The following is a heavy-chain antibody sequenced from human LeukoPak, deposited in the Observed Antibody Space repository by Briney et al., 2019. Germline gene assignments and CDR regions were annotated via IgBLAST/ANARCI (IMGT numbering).Heavy chain of an antibody. CDR1: GFTFSSSW. CDR2: IKEDGSAK. J-gene: IGHJ4*02. D-gene: IGHD5-12*01. V-gene: IGHV3-7*01. Sequence: SGGSLRLSCAASGFTFSSSWMCWVRQAPGKGLEWVANIKEDGSAKYYVDSVKGRFTISRDNAKNSLYLQMNSLRAEDTAVYYCARGGGGYSGPVGYWGQGTLVTVSS. CDR3: ARGGGGYSGPVGY.